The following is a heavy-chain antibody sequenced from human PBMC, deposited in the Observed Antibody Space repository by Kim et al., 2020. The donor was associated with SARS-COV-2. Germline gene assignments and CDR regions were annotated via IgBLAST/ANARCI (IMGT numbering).Heavy chain of an antibody. CDR2: IYYSGST. CDR1: GGSISSYY. D-gene: IGHD3-10*01. CDR3: ARFRMVRRVIIHNGMDV. V-gene: IGHV4-59*01. J-gene: IGHJ6*02. Sequence: SETLSLTCTVSGGSISSYYWSWIRQPPGKGLEWIGYIYYSGSTNYNPSLKSRVTISVDKSKNQFSLKLSSVTAADTAVYYCARFRMVRRVIIHNGMDVWGQGTTVTVSS.